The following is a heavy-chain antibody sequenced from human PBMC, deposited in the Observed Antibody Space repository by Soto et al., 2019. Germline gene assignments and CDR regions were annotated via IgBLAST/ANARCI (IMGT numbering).Heavy chain of an antibody. Sequence: EVQLLESGGDLVQPGGSLRLSCAASGFTFSSSGMSWVRQAPGKGLEWVSAISASGGSTYYADSVKGRFTISSDNSKNTLYLQMNSLRAEDTAIYYCAKPAPLGAGTTRYFDYWGQGALVTVSS. D-gene: IGHD1-7*01. CDR2: ISASGGST. V-gene: IGHV3-23*01. CDR1: GFTFSSSG. CDR3: AKPAPLGAGTTRYFDY. J-gene: IGHJ4*02.